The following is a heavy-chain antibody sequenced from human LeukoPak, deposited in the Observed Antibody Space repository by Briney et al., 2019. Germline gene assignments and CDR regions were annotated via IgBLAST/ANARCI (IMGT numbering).Heavy chain of an antibody. CDR1: GYTFTSYA. Sequence: SVKVSCKASGYTFTSYAMNWVRQAPGQGLEWMGWINTNTGNPTYAQGFTGRFVFSLDTSVSTAYLQWSSLKASDTAMYYCARWEQQLVLDYWGQGTLVTVSS. V-gene: IGHV7-4-1*02. J-gene: IGHJ4*02. CDR3: ARWEQQLVLDY. CDR2: INTNTGNP. D-gene: IGHD6-13*01.